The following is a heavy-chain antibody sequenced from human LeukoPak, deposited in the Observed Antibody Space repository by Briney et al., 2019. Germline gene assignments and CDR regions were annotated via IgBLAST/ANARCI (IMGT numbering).Heavy chain of an antibody. CDR3: ARDRGSYRPIDY. V-gene: IGHV3-21*01. CDR1: AFTFSSYN. Sequence: GGSLRLSCAASAFTFSSYNMNWVRQAPGKGLEWVLSISSSGTYIYYADSVKGRFTISRDNAKNSLYLQMNSLRAEDTAVYYCARDRGSYRPIDYWGQGTLVTVSS. CDR2: ISSSGTYI. J-gene: IGHJ4*02. D-gene: IGHD1-26*01.